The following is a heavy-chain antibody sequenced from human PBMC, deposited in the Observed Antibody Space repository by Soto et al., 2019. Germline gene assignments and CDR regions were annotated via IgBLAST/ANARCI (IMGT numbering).Heavy chain of an antibody. CDR1: GFTFSDYA. CDR3: AKVAGGLGYFDL. CDR2: ISATGGNI. D-gene: IGHD3-16*01. Sequence: GGSLRLSCVASGFTFSDYAMTWVRQAPGRGLEWVATISATGGNIEYTDSLKGRFTISRDNSKNTLYLQLNGLTSDDTAVHYCAKVAGGLGYFDLWGRGTLVTVSS. V-gene: IGHV3-23*01. J-gene: IGHJ2*01.